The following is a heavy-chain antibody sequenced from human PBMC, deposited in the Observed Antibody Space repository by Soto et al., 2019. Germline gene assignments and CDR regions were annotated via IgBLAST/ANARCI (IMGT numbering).Heavy chain of an antibody. Sequence: QVQLVQSGAEVKKPGSSVKVSCKASGDTFSSYAINWVRQAPGQGLEWMGGIITMFGTANYAQKFKGRVTITAGESTSTVYMELSSLGSEDTAVYYCARVGPAHYYDSSGYYSPLDYWGQGTLVTVSS. CDR2: IITMFGTA. D-gene: IGHD3-22*01. CDR3: ARVGPAHYYDSSGYYSPLDY. V-gene: IGHV1-69*01. CDR1: GDTFSSYA. J-gene: IGHJ4*02.